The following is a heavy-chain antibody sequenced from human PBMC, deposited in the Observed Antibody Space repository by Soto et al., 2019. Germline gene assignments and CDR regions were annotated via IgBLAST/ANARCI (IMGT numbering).Heavy chain of an antibody. J-gene: IGHJ4*02. D-gene: IGHD2-15*01. V-gene: IGHV3-74*01. CDR2: INDDGIST. CDR3: TRGPRPTSTATGAF. CDR1: GFTFRMYW. Sequence: PGGSLRLSCAASGFTFRMYWMHWVRQVPGKGPEWVSRINDDGISTNYADSVKGRFTISRDNAKNTLYLQMNALRVEDTGVYYCTRGPRPTSTATGAFWGQGTLVTVSS.